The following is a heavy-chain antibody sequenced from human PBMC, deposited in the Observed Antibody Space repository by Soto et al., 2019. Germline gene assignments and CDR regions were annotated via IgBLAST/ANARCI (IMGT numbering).Heavy chain of an antibody. CDR2: INHSGRV. Sequence: GTLCLTGAVYGGSFSGHSWTWIRQSPGKGLEWIGDINHSGRVNYSPSLKSRVTISLDTSKNQFSLTLSAVTAADTAMYYCSTRAYDTNGYYRFDPWGQGTLVTVSA. D-gene: IGHD3-22*01. J-gene: IGHJ5*01. V-gene: IGHV4-34*01. CDR1: GGSFSGHS. CDR3: STRAYDTNGYYRFDP.